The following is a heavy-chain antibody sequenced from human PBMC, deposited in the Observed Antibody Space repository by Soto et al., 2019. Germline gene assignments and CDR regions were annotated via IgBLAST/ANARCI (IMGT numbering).Heavy chain of an antibody. V-gene: IGHV6-1*01. CDR3: ARDSKEVAGTMDY. CDR2: TYYRSKWYN. J-gene: IGHJ4*02. D-gene: IGHD6-19*01. CDR1: GERVSSNSAA. Sequence: PSQTLSLTCAISGERVSSNSAACTWIRQSPSRGLEWLGRTYYRSKWYNDYAVSVKSRITINPDTSKNQFSLQLNSVTPEDTAVYYCARDSKEVAGTMDYWGQGTLVTVSS.